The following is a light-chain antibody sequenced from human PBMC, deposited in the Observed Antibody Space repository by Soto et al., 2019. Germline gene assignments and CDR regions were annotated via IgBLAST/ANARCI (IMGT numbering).Light chain of an antibody. V-gene: IGKV1-5*03. CDR3: QQYLSYPIT. Sequence: DIQMTQSPSTLSASVGDRVTITCRASQSLSSWLAWYQQKPGKAPKSLIYKASSLESGVPSRFSGSGSGTEFTLTISSLQPDDLATYYCQQYLSYPITFGQGTRLEIK. CDR1: QSLSSW. J-gene: IGKJ5*01. CDR2: KAS.